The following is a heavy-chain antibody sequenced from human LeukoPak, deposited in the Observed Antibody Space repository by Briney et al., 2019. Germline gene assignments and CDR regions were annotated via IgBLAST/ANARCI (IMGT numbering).Heavy chain of an antibody. CDR2: TYYRSKWYN. Sequence: SQTLSLTCAISEDSVSSNSAAWSWIRQSPSRGLEWLGRTYYRSKWYNDYAVSVKSRITINPDTSKNQFSLQLNSVTPEDTAVYYCARNLGYCSGGSCYAFDYWGQGTLVTVSS. D-gene: IGHD2-15*01. CDR1: EDSVSSNSAA. J-gene: IGHJ4*02. CDR3: ARNLGYCSGGSCYAFDY. V-gene: IGHV6-1*01.